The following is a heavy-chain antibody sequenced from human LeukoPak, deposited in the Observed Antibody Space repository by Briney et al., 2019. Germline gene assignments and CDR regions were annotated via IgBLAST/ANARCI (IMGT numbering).Heavy chain of an antibody. Sequence: GASVKVSCKASGYTFTSYGISWGRRAPGQGREWLGWISAYNGNTNYAQKLQGRVTMTTDTSTSTAYMELRSLRSGATAVYYCARGLGLAARPDYYYYYMDVWGKGTTVTVSS. CDR2: ISAYNGNT. CDR1: GYTFTSYG. V-gene: IGHV1-18*01. CDR3: ARGLGLAARPDYYYYYMDV. J-gene: IGHJ6*03. D-gene: IGHD6-6*01.